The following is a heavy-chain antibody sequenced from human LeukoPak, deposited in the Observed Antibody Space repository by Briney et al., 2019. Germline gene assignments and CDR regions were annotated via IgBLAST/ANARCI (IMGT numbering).Heavy chain of an antibody. CDR3: AKDLHDYGDY. J-gene: IGHJ4*02. CDR1: GFTFSSYG. CDR2: ISYDGSNK. Sequence: GGSLRLSCAASGFTFSSYGMHWVRQAPGKGLEWVAVISYDGSNKYYADSVKGRFTISRDNSKNTLYLKMNSLRAEDTAVYYCAKDLHDYGDYWGQGTLVTVSS. V-gene: IGHV3-30*18.